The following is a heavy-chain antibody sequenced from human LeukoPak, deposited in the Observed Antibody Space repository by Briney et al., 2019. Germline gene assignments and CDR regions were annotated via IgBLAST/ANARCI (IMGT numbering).Heavy chain of an antibody. CDR2: INPNGGST. D-gene: IGHD6-19*01. CDR3: ARDGTGMGVAGTGGGEFDY. Sequence: ASVKVSCKASGYTFTSYYMHWVRQAPGQGLEWMGIINPNGGSTNYAQKLQGRVTMTRDTSTSPAYMELSSLRSDDTAVYYCARDGTGMGVAGTGGGEFDYWAQGTVVRVSS. CDR1: GYTFTSYY. V-gene: IGHV1-46*01. J-gene: IGHJ4*02.